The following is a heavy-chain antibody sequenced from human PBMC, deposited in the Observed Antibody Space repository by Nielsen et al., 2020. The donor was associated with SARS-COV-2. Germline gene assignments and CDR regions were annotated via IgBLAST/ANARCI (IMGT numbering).Heavy chain of an antibody. J-gene: IGHJ6*02. CDR2: IWYDGSNK. D-gene: IGHD3-10*01. CDR1: GFTFSSYG. Sequence: GESLKISCAASGFTFSSYGMHWVRQAPGKGLEWVAVIWYDGSNKYYADSVKGRFTISRDNSKNTLYLQMNSLRAEDTAVYYCARVLSLYYGMDVWGQGTTVTVSS. CDR3: ARVLSLYYGMDV. V-gene: IGHV3-33*01.